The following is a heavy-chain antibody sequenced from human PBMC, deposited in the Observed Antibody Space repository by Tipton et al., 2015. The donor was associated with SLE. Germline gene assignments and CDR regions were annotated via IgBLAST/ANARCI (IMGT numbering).Heavy chain of an antibody. V-gene: IGHV3-23*01. CDR3: AKDQDSSGWTGGY. CDR1: GFTFDDYA. Sequence: SLRLSCTTSGFTFDDYAMHWVRQAPGKGLEWVSAISGSGGSTYYADSVKGRFTISRDNSKNTLYLQMNSLRAEDTAVYYCAKDQDSSGWTGGYWGQGTLVTVSS. D-gene: IGHD6-19*01. J-gene: IGHJ4*02. CDR2: ISGSGGST.